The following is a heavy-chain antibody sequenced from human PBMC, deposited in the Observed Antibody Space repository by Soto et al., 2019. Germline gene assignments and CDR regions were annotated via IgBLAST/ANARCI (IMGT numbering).Heavy chain of an antibody. CDR3: ARGFRVAATRWWFDP. CDR2: ISTYNGNT. D-gene: IGHD2-15*01. Sequence: QVQLVQSGAEVKKPGASVKVSCKASGYTFTSYDLSWVRQAPGQGLEWMGWISTYNGNTNYAQKLQGRVTMTTDTSTSTAYMELRSLRSDDTAVYYCARGFRVAATRWWFDPWGQGTLVTVPS. CDR1: GYTFTSYD. J-gene: IGHJ5*02. V-gene: IGHV1-18*01.